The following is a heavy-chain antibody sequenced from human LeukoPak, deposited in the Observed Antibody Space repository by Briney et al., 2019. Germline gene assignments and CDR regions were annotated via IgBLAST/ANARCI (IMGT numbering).Heavy chain of an antibody. D-gene: IGHD4-11*01. J-gene: IGHJ3*02. Sequence: GESLKISCKGSGYSFTSYWNGWVRQMPGKGLEWMGIIYPGDSDTRYSPSFQGQVTISADKSISTAYLQWSSLKASDTAMYYCARPNTYDYSNYLDAFDIWGQGTMVTVSS. CDR1: GYSFTSYW. V-gene: IGHV5-51*01. CDR2: IYPGDSDT. CDR3: ARPNTYDYSNYLDAFDI.